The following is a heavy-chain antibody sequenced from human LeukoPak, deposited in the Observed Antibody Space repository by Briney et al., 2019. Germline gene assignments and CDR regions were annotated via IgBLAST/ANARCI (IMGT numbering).Heavy chain of an antibody. CDR2: IYTSGST. CDR3: ARTATVTNAGYFDL. Sequence: PSETLSLTCAVSGGSISSYYWSWIRQPAGKGLEWIGRIYTSGSTNYNPSLKSRVTMSVDTSKNQFSLKLSSVTAADTAVYYCARTATVTNAGYFDLWGRGTLVTVSS. CDR1: GGSISSYY. V-gene: IGHV4-4*07. D-gene: IGHD4-11*01. J-gene: IGHJ2*01.